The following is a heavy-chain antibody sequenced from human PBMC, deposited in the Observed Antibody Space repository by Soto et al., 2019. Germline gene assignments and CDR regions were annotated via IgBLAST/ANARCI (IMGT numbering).Heavy chain of an antibody. D-gene: IGHD2-15*01. CDR2: IIPIFGTA. CDR3: ARGRYCSGGSCYGSDY. J-gene: IGHJ4*02. V-gene: IGHV1-69*12. Sequence: QVQLVQAGAEVKKPGSSVKVSCKASGGTFSSYAISWVRQAPGQGLEWMGGIIPIFGTANYAQKFQGRVTITADESTSTAYMELSSLRSEDTGVYYCARGRYCSGGSCYGSDYLGQGTLVTVSS. CDR1: GGTFSSYA.